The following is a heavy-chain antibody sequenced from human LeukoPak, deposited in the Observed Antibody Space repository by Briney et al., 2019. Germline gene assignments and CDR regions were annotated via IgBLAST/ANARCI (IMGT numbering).Heavy chain of an antibody. V-gene: IGHV3-30-3*01. Sequence: GGSLRLPCAASGFTFSSYAMHWVRQAPGKGLEWVAVISYDGSNKYYADSVKGRFTISRDNSKNTLYLQMNSLRAEDTAVYYCARAYYDSSGYYYSYYYYGMDVWGQGTTVTVSS. J-gene: IGHJ6*02. CDR3: ARAYYDSSGYYYSYYYYGMDV. D-gene: IGHD3-22*01. CDR1: GFTFSSYA. CDR2: ISYDGSNK.